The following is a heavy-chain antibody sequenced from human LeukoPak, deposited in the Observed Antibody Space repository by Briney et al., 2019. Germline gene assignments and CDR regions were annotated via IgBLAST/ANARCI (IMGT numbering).Heavy chain of an antibody. D-gene: IGHD5-18*01. CDR3: AKSPVRHSYGHVVSAFDI. V-gene: IGHV3-30*18. Sequence: PGRSLRLSCAASGFTFSSYGMHWVRQAPGKGLEWVAVIWYGGSNKYYADSVKGRFTISRDNSKNTLYLQMNSLRAEDTAVYYCAKSPVRHSYGHVVSAFDIWGQGTMVTVSS. J-gene: IGHJ3*02. CDR1: GFTFSSYG. CDR2: IWYGGSNK.